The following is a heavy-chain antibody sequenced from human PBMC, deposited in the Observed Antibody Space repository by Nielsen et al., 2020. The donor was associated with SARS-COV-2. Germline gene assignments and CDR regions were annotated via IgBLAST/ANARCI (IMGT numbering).Heavy chain of an antibody. CDR1: GFTFDDYT. CDR3: AKDRNYCSGGSCYFDYYYGMDV. CDR2: ISWDGGST. D-gene: IGHD2-15*01. V-gene: IGHV3-43*01. Sequence: ETLSLTCAASGFTFDDYTMHWVRQAPGKGLEWVSLISWDGGSTYYADSVKGRFTISRDNSKNSLYLQMNSLRTEDTALYYCAKDRNYCSGGSCYFDYYYGMDVWGQGTTVTVSS. J-gene: IGHJ6*02.